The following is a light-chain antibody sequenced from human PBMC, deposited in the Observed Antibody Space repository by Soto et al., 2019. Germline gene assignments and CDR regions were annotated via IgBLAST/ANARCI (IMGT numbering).Light chain of an antibody. Sequence: QSVLAQPASVSGSPGQSITLSCTGTTSDIAGYHYDSWYQQHPGKAPKLLIYEVTRRASWVSHRFSGSKSANTAFLTISGLQAEDEAEYYCNSYSSASFYVFGTGTKLTVL. V-gene: IGLV2-14*01. J-gene: IGLJ1*01. CDR3: NSYSSASFYV. CDR2: EVT. CDR1: TSDIAGYHY.